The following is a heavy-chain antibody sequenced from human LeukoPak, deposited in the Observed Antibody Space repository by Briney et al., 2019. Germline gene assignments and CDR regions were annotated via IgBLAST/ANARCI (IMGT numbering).Heavy chain of an antibody. J-gene: IGHJ5*02. CDR1: GGSFSGYY. CDR3: ARPMVRGVIIALNNGFDP. D-gene: IGHD3-10*01. Sequence: PSETLSLTCAVYGGSFSGYYWSWIRQPPGKGLEWIGEINHSGSTNYNPSLKSRVTISVDTSKNQFSLKLSSVTAADTAVYYCARPMVRGVIIALNNGFDPWGQGTLVTVSS. V-gene: IGHV4-34*01. CDR2: INHSGST.